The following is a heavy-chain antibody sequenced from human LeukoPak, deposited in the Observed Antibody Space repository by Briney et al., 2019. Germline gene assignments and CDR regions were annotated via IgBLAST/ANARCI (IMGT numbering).Heavy chain of an antibody. D-gene: IGHD2-2*02. CDR2: ISAYNGNT. CDR1: GYTFTSYG. V-gene: IGHV1-18*01. CDR3: ARYTDYYYYGMDV. Sequence: ASVKVSCKASGYTFTSYGISWVRQAPGQGLEWMGWISAYNGNTNYAQKLQGRVTMTTVTSTSTAYMELRSLRSDDTAAYYCARYTDYYYYGMDVWGQGTTVTVSS. J-gene: IGHJ6*02.